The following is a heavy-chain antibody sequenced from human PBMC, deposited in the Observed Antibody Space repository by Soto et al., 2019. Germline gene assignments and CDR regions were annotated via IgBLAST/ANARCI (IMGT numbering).Heavy chain of an antibody. CDR1: GFTFSSYG. V-gene: IGHV3-30*18. CDR3: AKAVYGSSWSPSQYYYYGMDV. J-gene: IGHJ6*02. D-gene: IGHD6-13*01. Sequence: GGSLRLSCAASGFTFSSYGMHWVRQAPGKGLEWVAVISYDGSNKYYADSVKGRFTISRDNSKNTLYLQMNSLRAEDTAVYYCAKAVYGSSWSPSQYYYYGMDVWGQGTTVTVSS. CDR2: ISYDGSNK.